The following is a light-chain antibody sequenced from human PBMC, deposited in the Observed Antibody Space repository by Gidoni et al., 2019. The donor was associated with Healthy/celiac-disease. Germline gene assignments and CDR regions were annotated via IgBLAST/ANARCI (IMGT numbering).Light chain of an antibody. V-gene: IGKV1-39*01. Sequence: DIQLTQSPSSLSASVGDRVTITCRASQSFSNYLNWYQQKPGKAPKLLIYAASNLQSGVPSRFSGSGSGTDFTLTISSLQPEDFATYYCQQTYNTLRTFGQGTKVDIK. CDR3: QQTYNTLRT. CDR1: QSFSNY. CDR2: AAS. J-gene: IGKJ1*01.